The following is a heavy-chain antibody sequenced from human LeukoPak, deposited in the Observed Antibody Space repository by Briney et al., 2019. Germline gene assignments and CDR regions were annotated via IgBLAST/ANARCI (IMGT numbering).Heavy chain of an antibody. D-gene: IGHD3-22*01. CDR2: IYSGGST. CDR3: ARLGGYYDSSGYSGADYFDY. V-gene: IGHV3-53*01. CDR1: GFTVSSNY. Sequence: GGSLRLSCAASGFTVSSNYMSWVRQAPGKGLEWGSVIYSGGSTYYADSVKGRFTISRDNSKNTLYLQMNSLGAEDTAVYYCARLGGYYDSSGYSGADYFDYWGQGTLVTVSS. J-gene: IGHJ4*02.